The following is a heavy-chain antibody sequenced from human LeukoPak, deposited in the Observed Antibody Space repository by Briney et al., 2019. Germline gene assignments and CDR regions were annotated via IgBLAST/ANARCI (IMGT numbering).Heavy chain of an antibody. D-gene: IGHD5-12*01. J-gene: IGHJ4*02. CDR1: GFTFSSYA. CDR3: ARDGYSFARDF. Sequence: GGSLRLSCAASGFTFSSYAMHWVRQAPGKGLEWVAVISYDGSNKYYADSVKGRFTISRDNSKNTLYLQMNSLRAEDTAVYYCARDGYSFARDFWGQGTLVTVSS. CDR2: ISYDGSNK. V-gene: IGHV3-30*04.